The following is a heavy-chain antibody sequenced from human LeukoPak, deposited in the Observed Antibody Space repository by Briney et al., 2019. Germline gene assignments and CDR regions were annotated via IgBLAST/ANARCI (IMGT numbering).Heavy chain of an antibody. CDR3: ARDGEGIFGVVVASWGNWFDP. V-gene: IGHV3-30*01. CDR2: ISYDGSNK. Sequence: GGSLRLSCAASGFTFSSYAMHWVRQAPGKGLEWVAVISYDGSNKYYADSVKGRFTISRDNSKNTLYLQMNSLRAEDTAVYYFARDGEGIFGVVVASWGNWFDPWGQGTLVTVSS. J-gene: IGHJ5*02. CDR1: GFTFSSYA. D-gene: IGHD3-3*02.